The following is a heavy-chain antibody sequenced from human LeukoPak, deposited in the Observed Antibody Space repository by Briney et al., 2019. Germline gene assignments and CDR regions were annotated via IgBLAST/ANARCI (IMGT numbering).Heavy chain of an antibody. D-gene: IGHD3-3*01. V-gene: IGHV4-30-2*01. CDR1: GGSISSGGYS. CDR3: ALEVFERFDP. J-gene: IGHJ5*02. Sequence: SQTLSLTCAVSGGSISSGGYSWSWIRQPPGKGLEWIGYIYHSGSTSYNPSLKGRVNISLDRSKNQFSLKLSSVTAADTAVYYCALEVFERFDPWGQGTLVTVSS. CDR2: IYHSGST.